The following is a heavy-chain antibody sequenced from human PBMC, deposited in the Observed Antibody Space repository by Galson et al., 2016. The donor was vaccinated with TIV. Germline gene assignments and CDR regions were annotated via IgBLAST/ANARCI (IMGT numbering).Heavy chain of an antibody. CDR1: GFTFSTYW. Sequence: SLRLSCAASGFTFSTYWMNWVRQAPGKGLVWVSRISGYGTRTNYADSVKGRFTISRDNAKNTLYLQMNSLRAEDTAIYFCARTGNYYHYAMDVWGQGTTVTVSS. CDR3: ARTGNYYHYAMDV. J-gene: IGHJ6*02. D-gene: IGHD7-27*01. V-gene: IGHV3-74*01. CDR2: ISGYGTRT.